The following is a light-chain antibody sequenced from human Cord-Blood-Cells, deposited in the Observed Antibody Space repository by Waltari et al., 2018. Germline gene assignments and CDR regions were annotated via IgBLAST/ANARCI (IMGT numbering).Light chain of an antibody. CDR3: QQYNNWPRT. V-gene: IGKV3-15*01. CDR2: GAS. Sequence: EIVMTQSPATLSVSPGERATLYCRASQSVSSNLAWYQQKPGQAPRLLIYGASTRATGIPARFSGSGSGTEFTLTISSLQSEDFAVYYCQQYNNWPRTFGQWTKVEIK. CDR1: QSVSSN. J-gene: IGKJ1*01.